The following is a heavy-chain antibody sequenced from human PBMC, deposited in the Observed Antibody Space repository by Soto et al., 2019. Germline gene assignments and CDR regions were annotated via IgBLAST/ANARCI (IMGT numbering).Heavy chain of an antibody. J-gene: IGHJ5*02. V-gene: IGHV4-34*01. CDR3: ARAGYSSSWYENRKNWFDP. Sequence: SETLSLTCAVYGGSFSGYYWSWIRQPPGKGLEWIGEINHSGSTNYNPSLKSRVTISVDTSKNQFSLKLSSVTAADTAVYYCARAGYSSSWYENRKNWFDPWGQGTLVTVSS. CDR1: GGSFSGYY. CDR2: INHSGST. D-gene: IGHD6-13*01.